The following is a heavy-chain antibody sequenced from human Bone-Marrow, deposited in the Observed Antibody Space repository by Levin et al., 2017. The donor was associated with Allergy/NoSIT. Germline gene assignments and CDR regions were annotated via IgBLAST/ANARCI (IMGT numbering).Heavy chain of an antibody. Sequence: GGSLRLSCAASGFTFSSYGMHWVRQAPGKGLEWVAVIWYDGSNKYYADSVKGRFTISRDNSKNTLYLQMNSLRAEDTAVYYCARDCSSSWCGFDYWGQGTLVTVSS. D-gene: IGHD6-13*01. V-gene: IGHV3-33*01. CDR3: ARDCSSSWCGFDY. J-gene: IGHJ4*02. CDR2: IWYDGSNK. CDR1: GFTFSSYG.